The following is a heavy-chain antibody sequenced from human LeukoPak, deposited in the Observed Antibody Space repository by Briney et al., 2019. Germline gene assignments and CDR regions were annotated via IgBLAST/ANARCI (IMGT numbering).Heavy chain of an antibody. V-gene: IGHV1-8*03. CDR3: ARGRYMDV. Sequence: ASVKVSCKASGYIFIDYEINWVRQATGQGLEWMGWMNPKSGDTGYEQKFQGRVTITRDSSISTVNMELSSLRSEDTALYYCARGRYMDVWGKGTTVTVSS. CDR2: MNPKSGDT. CDR1: GYIFIDYE. J-gene: IGHJ6*03.